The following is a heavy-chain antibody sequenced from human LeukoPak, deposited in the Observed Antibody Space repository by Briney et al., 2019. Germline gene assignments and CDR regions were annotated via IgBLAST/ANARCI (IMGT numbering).Heavy chain of an antibody. CDR3: ARAGGYYYDSSGYYLGY. D-gene: IGHD3-22*01. CDR2: IIPVLGVS. J-gene: IGHJ4*02. V-gene: IGHV1-69*04. CDR1: GGSLSSYV. Sequence: SVKVSCKASGGSLSSYVITWVRQAPGQGLEWMGRIIPVLGVSNFAQKFEGRVTITADKSTNTAHMELRRLESGDTAVYYCARAGGYYYDSSGYYLGYWGQGTLVTVSS.